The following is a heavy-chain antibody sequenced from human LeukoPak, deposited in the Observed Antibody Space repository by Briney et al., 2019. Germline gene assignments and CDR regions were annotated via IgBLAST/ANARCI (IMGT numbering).Heavy chain of an antibody. D-gene: IGHD3-9*01. CDR3: AKMCYDILTGYYTPLGY. V-gene: IGHV3-23*01. Sequence: GGSLRLSCAASGFTFSSYAMSWVRQAPGKGLEWVSAISGSGGSTYYADSVKGRFTISRDNSKNTLYLQMNSLRAEDTAVYYCAKMCYDILTGYYTPLGYWGQGTLVTVSS. J-gene: IGHJ4*02. CDR1: GFTFSSYA. CDR2: ISGSGGST.